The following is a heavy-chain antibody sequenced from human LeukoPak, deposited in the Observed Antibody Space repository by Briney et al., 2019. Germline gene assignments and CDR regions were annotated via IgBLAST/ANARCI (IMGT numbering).Heavy chain of an antibody. CDR2: IKQDGNEK. Sequence: GGSLRLSCAASGFTSSNYWMTWVRQAPGKGLEWVANIKQDGNEKYYVDSVKGRFTISRDNAKNSLYLQMNSLRAEDTAVYYCASGFDSRFFDKWGQGTLVTVSS. CDR1: GFTSSNYW. D-gene: IGHD3-22*01. J-gene: IGHJ4*02. V-gene: IGHV3-7*01. CDR3: ASGFDSRFFDK.